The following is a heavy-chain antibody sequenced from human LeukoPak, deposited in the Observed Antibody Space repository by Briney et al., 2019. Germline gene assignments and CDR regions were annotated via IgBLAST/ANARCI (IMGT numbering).Heavy chain of an antibody. D-gene: IGHD6-13*01. J-gene: IGHJ4*02. V-gene: IGHV4-34*01. CDR1: GGSFSGYY. CDR3: ARDQRGSSSLDY. CDR2: INHSGST. Sequence: SETLSLTCAVYGGSFSGYYWSWIRQPPGKGLEWIGEINHSGSTNYNPSLKSRVTISVDTSKNQFSLKLSSVTAADTAVYYCARDQRGSSSLDYWGQGTLVTVSS.